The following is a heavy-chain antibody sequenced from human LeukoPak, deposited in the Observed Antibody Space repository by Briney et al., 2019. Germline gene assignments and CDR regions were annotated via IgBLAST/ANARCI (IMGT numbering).Heavy chain of an antibody. D-gene: IGHD2-2*01. V-gene: IGHV1-8*01. CDR1: GYTFISYD. CDR2: MNPNSDNA. Sequence: ASVKVSCTTSGYTFISYDINWVRQAPGQGLEWMGWMNPNSDNAGYAQKFQGRVTMTTDTSTSTAYMELRSLRSDDTAVYYCARDLGRQGYCSSTSCTYFDYWGQGTLVTVSS. CDR3: ARDLGRQGYCSSTSCTYFDY. J-gene: IGHJ4*02.